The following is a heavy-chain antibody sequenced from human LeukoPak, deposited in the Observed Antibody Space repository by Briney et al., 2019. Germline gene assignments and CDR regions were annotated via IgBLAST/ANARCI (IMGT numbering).Heavy chain of an antibody. CDR3: ARVGRITIFGVDLKNWFDP. CDR1: GYTFTGYY. D-gene: IGHD3-3*01. J-gene: IGHJ5*02. V-gene: IGHV1-2*02. CDR2: INPNSGGT. Sequence: GASVKVSCKASGYTFTGYYMHWVRQTPGQGLEWMGWINPNSGGTNYAQKFQGRVTMTRDTSISTAYMELSRLRSDDTAVYYCARVGRITIFGVDLKNWFDPWGQGTLVTVSS.